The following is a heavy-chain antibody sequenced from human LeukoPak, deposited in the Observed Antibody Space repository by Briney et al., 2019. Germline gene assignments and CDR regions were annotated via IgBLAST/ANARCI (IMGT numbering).Heavy chain of an antibody. J-gene: IGHJ6*02. CDR2: ISGSGSTS. D-gene: IGHD3-10*01. Sequence: GGSLRLSCAASGFTFSTYSMNWGRQAPGKGLGWVSYISGSGSTSYYADSVKGRFTISRDAAKHSLYLQMNSLRAEDTAVYYCAREPPLGSTILRGVRIYYGMDVWGQGTTVTVSS. CDR1: GFTFSTYS. V-gene: IGHV3-48*01. CDR3: AREPPLGSTILRGVRIYYGMDV.